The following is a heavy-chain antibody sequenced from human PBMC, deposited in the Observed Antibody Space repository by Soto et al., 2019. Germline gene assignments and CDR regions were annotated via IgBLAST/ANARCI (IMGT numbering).Heavy chain of an antibody. Sequence: EVQLVESGGGLVKPGGSLRLSCAASGFTFSSYSMTWVRQAPGKGLEWVSSISSSSSHIYYADSVKGRFTISRDNAKKSLHLQMNSLRAEDSAVYYCGRDSYDGSDYYYSQGFDYWGQGTLVTVSS. V-gene: IGHV3-21*01. CDR1: GFTFSSYS. D-gene: IGHD3-22*01. J-gene: IGHJ4*02. CDR2: ISSSSSHI. CDR3: GRDSYDGSDYYYSQGFDY.